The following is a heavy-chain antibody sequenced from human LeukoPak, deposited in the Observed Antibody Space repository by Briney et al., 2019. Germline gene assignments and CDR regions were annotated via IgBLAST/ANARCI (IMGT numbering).Heavy chain of an antibody. D-gene: IGHD2-15*01. V-gene: IGHV1-46*01. CDR1: GYTFTSYY. CDR3: ARDSPVVAALDY. Sequence: VASVKVSCKASGYTFTSYYMHWVRRAPGQGLEWMGTINPSGGSTSYAQKFQGRVTMTRDMSTSTVYMELSSLRSEDTAVYYCARDSPVVAALDYWGQGTLVTVSS. J-gene: IGHJ4*02. CDR2: INPSGGST.